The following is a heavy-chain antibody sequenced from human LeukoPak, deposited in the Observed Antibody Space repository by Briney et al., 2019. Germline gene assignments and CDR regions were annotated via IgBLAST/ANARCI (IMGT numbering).Heavy chain of an antibody. J-gene: IGHJ4*02. CDR2: ISGSGGST. CDR3: AKAGRDYDFWSGLNY. Sequence: GGSLRLSCAASGVTFSSYAMSWVRQAPGKGLEWVSAISGSGGSTYYADSVKGRFTISRDNSKNTLYLQMNSLRAEDTAVYYCAKAGRDYDFWSGLNYWGQGTLVTVSS. V-gene: IGHV3-23*01. D-gene: IGHD3-3*01. CDR1: GVTFSSYA.